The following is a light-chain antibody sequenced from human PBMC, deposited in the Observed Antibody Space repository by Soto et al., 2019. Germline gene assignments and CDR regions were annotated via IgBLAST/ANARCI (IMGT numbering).Light chain of an antibody. CDR2: DAS. CDR1: QSVSSY. Sequence: EIVLTQSPATLSLSPWERAPLSCRASQSVSSYLAWYQQKPGQAPRLLIYDASNRATGIPARFSGSGSGTDFTLPISSLEPEDFAVYYCQQRSNWPPMITFGQGTRLEIK. J-gene: IGKJ5*01. CDR3: QQRSNWPPMIT. V-gene: IGKV3-11*01.